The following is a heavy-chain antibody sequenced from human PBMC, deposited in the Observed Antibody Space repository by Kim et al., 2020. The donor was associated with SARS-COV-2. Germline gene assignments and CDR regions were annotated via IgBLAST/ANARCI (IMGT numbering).Heavy chain of an antibody. CDR3: ARDYYDSSGFFDY. Sequence: ADSVKGRFTISRDNSKNTLYLQMNILRAEETAVYYCARDYYDSSGFFDYWGQGTLVTVSS. J-gene: IGHJ4*02. D-gene: IGHD3-22*01. V-gene: IGHV3-66*01.